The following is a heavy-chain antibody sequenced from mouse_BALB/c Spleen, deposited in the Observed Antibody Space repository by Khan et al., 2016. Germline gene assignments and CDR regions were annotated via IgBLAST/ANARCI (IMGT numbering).Heavy chain of an antibody. Sequence: VQLQESGPSLVQPSQSLSITCTVSGFSLTSYGVHWFRQSPGKGLEWLGVIWRGGSTDYNAAFMSRLSITKDNSKSQVFFKMNSLQADDSAIYYCAIKTSYGNHWGFAYWGQGTLVTVSA. CDR3: AIKTSYGNHWGFAY. CDR1: GFSLTSYG. V-gene: IGHV2-5-1*01. CDR2: IWRGGST. J-gene: IGHJ3*01. D-gene: IGHD2-1*01.